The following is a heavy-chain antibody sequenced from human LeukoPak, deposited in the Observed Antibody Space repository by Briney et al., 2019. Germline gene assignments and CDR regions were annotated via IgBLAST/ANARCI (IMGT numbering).Heavy chain of an antibody. J-gene: IGHJ6*03. CDR1: GYTFTSYG. CDR3: ARGLYSSSWHYYYYYMDV. D-gene: IGHD6-13*01. CDR2: ISAYNGNT. Sequence: ASVKVSCKASGYTFTSYGISWVRQAPGQGLEWMGWISAYNGNTNYAQKLQGRVTMTTDTSTSTAYMELRSLRSDDTAVYYCARGLYSSSWHYYYYYMDVWGKGTTVTVSS. V-gene: IGHV1-18*01.